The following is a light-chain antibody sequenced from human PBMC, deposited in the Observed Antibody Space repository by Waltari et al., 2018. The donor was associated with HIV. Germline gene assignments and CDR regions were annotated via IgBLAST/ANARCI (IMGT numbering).Light chain of an antibody. J-gene: IGLJ2*01. CDR3: CSYAGSSTFAV. Sequence: QSALTQPASVSGSPGQSITISCNGTSSDVGSYNLVSWYLQRPGKAPKLMIYEVSKRPSGVSNRFSGSKSGNTASRTISGLQAEDEGDYYCCSYAGSSTFAVFGGGTKLTVL. CDR2: EVS. CDR1: SSDVGSYNL. V-gene: IGLV2-23*02.